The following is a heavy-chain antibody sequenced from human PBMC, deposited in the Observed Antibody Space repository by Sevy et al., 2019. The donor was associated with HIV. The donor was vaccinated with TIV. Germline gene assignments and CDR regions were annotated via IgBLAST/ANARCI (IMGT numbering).Heavy chain of an antibody. CDR1: GFTLSSFW. CDR2: IKEDGSDK. V-gene: IGHV3-7*03. J-gene: IGHJ3*02. Sequence: GGSLRLSCAVSGFTLSSFWMTWVRQAPGKGLEWVANIKEDGSDKNYLDSVKGRFTISRDNAKNSLYLQMNSLRAEDTAVYYCARDKNHYDRSVYYDAFDIWGQGTMVTVSS. D-gene: IGHD3-22*01. CDR3: ARDKNHYDRSVYYDAFDI.